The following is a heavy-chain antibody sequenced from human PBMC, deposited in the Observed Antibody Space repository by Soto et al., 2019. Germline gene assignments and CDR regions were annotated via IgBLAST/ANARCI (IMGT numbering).Heavy chain of an antibody. CDR2: ISGSGTTT. Sequence: EVQLLEAGGGLVQIGESLRLSCAASGFTFGSYAMSWVRQAPGRGLEWVSSISGSGTTTYYADSVKGRFTISRDNSRNTVYLQMNSLRGDDMAVYYCAKAPKGNYYYGLGVWGQGTTVTVSS. V-gene: IGHV3-23*01. CDR3: AKAPKGNYYYGLGV. CDR1: GFTFGSYA. J-gene: IGHJ6*02.